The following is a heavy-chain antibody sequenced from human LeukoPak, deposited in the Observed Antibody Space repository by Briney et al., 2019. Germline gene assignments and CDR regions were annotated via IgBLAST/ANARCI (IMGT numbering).Heavy chain of an antibody. D-gene: IGHD2-2*01. Sequence: SETLSLTCAVSGGSISSGGYSWSWIRQPPGKGLEWIGYIYHSGSTYYNPSLKSRVTISVDTSKNQFSLKPTSVTAADAAVYYCARSGYCSSSTCYHFDYWGQGTLVTVSS. CDR3: ARSGYCSSSTCYHFDY. CDR2: IYHSGST. V-gene: IGHV4-30-2*01. J-gene: IGHJ4*02. CDR1: GGSISSGGYS.